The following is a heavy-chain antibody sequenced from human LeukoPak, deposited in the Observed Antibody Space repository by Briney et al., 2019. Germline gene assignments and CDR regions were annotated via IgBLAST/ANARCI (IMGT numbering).Heavy chain of an antibody. CDR1: GYSFTSYW. J-gene: IGHJ5*02. Sequence: PGEALQIFCKGAGYSFTSYWIGWGRQMPGKGREWMGIIYPGDSGTRYSPSFQGQVTISADKSITTAYLQWSSLKASDTAIYYCARRQPGSWFDPWGQGTLVTVSS. D-gene: IGHD1-26*01. V-gene: IGHV5-51*01. CDR2: IYPGDSGT. CDR3: ARRQPGSWFDP.